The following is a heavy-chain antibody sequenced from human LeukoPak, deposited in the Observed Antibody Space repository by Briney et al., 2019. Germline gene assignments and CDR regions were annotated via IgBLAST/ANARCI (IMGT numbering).Heavy chain of an antibody. CDR2: IYTTGST. CDR1: GGSISSYY. CDR3: ARGPPDCSSTSCYAFDAFDI. J-gene: IGHJ3*02. V-gene: IGHV4-4*07. Sequence: SETLSLTCNVSGGSISSYYWSWIRQPAGKGLDWIGRIYTTGSTNYNPSLKSRVTISVDTSKNQFSLKLSSVTAADTAVYYCARGPPDCSSTSCYAFDAFDIWGQGTMVTVSS. D-gene: IGHD2-2*01.